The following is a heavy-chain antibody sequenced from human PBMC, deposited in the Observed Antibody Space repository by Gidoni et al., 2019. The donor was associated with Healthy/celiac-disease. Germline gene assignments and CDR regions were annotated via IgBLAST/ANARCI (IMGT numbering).Heavy chain of an antibody. CDR2: ISGSGGST. Sequence: EVQLLESGGGLVQPGGSLRLSCAASGFTFSSYAMSWVRQAPGKGLEWVSAISGSGGSTYYADSVKGRFTISRDNSKNTLYLQMNSLRAEDTAVYYCAKDLVVSGSYWSGAFDIWGQGTMVTVSS. CDR3: AKDLVVSGSYWSGAFDI. D-gene: IGHD1-26*01. V-gene: IGHV3-23*01. J-gene: IGHJ3*02. CDR1: GFTFSSYA.